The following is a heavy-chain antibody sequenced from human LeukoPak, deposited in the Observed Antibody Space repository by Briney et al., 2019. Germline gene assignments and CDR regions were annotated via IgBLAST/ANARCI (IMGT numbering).Heavy chain of an antibody. CDR2: ISYDGSNK. CDR3: ARADIVVVPAASDY. J-gene: IGHJ4*02. V-gene: IGHV3-30-3*01. Sequence: GRSLRLSCAASGFTFSSYAMHWVRQAPGKGLEWVAVISYDGSNKYYADSVKGRFTISRDNSKNTPYLQMNSLRAEDTAVYYCARADIVVVPAASDYWGQGTLVTVSS. D-gene: IGHD2-2*01. CDR1: GFTFSSYA.